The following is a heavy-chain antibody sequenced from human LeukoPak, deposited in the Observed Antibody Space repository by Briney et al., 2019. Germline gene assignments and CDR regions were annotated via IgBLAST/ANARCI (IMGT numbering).Heavy chain of an antibody. V-gene: IGHV3-30*02. Sequence: PGGSLRLSCAASGFTFSGYGMHWVRQAPGKGLEWVAFIRYDGSNKYYADSVKGRFTISRDNSKNTLYLQMNSLRAEDTAVYYCAKDQYGYSSSSPFDYWGQGTLVTVSS. J-gene: IGHJ4*02. CDR1: GFTFSGYG. D-gene: IGHD6-6*01. CDR2: IRYDGSNK. CDR3: AKDQYGYSSSSPFDY.